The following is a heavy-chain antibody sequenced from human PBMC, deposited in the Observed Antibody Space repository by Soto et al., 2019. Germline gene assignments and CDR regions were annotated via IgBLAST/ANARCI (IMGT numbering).Heavy chain of an antibody. CDR2: IYWDDDK. D-gene: IGHD2-2*01. J-gene: IGHJ3*02. V-gene: IGHV2-5*02. CDR1: GFSLSTSGVG. Sequence: SGPTLVNPTQTLTLTCTFSGFSLSTSGVGVGWIRPPPGKALEWLALIYWDDDKRYSPSLKSRLTITKDTSKNQVVLTMTNMDPVDTATYYCAHIHISLGYCSSTSCPNDAFEIWGQGTMVTVSS. CDR3: AHIHISLGYCSSTSCPNDAFEI.